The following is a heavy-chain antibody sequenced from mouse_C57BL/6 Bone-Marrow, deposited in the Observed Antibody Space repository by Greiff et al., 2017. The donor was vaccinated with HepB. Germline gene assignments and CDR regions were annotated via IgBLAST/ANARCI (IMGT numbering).Heavy chain of an antibody. D-gene: IGHD1-1*01. Sequence: EVKLVESGGGLVQPGGSLKLSCAASGFTFSDYGMAWVRQAPRKGPEWVAFISNLAYSIYYADTVTGRFTISRENAKNTLYLEMSSLRSEDTAMYYCARLYYYGSSPYAMDYWGQGTSVTVSS. CDR3: ARLYYYGSSPYAMDY. J-gene: IGHJ4*01. CDR2: ISNLAYSI. CDR1: GFTFSDYG. V-gene: IGHV5-15*01.